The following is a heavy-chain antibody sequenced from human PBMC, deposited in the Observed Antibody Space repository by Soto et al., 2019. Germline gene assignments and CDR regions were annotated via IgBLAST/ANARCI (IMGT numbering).Heavy chain of an antibody. CDR1: GGSIGSSSYY. J-gene: IGHJ5*02. D-gene: IGHD2-8*01. CDR2: LYYTGTT. CDR3: GAYCTRPHCYHWLHP. Sequence: SETLSLTCSVSGGSIGSSSYYFGWIRQPPGKGLEWIGSLYYTGTTNYNSSLKSRVTISADKSQNQFSLRLSSVTAAHTAGYHCGAYCTRPHCYHWLHPWGQGALATVST. V-gene: IGHV4-39*01.